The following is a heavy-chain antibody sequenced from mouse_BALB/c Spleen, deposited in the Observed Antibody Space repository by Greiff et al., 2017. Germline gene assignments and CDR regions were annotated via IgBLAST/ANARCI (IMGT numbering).Heavy chain of an antibody. J-gene: IGHJ3*01. CDR2: INPSTGYT. D-gene: IGHD2-1*01. Sequence: VQLQQSGAELAKPGASVKMSCKASGYTFTSYWMHWVKQRPGQGLEWIGYINPSTGYTEYNQKFKDKATLTADKSSSTAYMQLSSLTSEDSAVYYCAPYGNYVDWFAYWGQGTLVTVSA. V-gene: IGHV1-7*01. CDR1: GYTFTSYW. CDR3: APYGNYVDWFAY.